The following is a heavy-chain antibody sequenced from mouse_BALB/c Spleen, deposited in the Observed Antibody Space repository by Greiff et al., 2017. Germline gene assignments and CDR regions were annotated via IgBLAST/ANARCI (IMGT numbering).Heavy chain of an antibody. CDR3: ARGFNGNSFAY. D-gene: IGHD2-1*01. J-gene: IGHJ3*01. V-gene: IGHV3-2*02. CDR2: ISYSGST. CDR1: GYSITSDYA. Sequence: EVKLQQSGPGLVKPSQSLSLTCTVTGYSITSDYAWNWIRQFPGNTLEWMGSISYSGSTSYNPSLKSRISITRDTSKNQFFLQLNSVTTEDTATYDCARGFNGNSFAYWGQGTLVTVSA.